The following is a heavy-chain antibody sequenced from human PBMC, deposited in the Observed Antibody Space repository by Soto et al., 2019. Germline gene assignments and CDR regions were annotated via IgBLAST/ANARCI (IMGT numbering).Heavy chain of an antibody. CDR3: ARTPRREEALATGYYYYYGMDV. CDR2: INHSGST. Sequence: SETLSLTCAVYGGSFSGYYWSWIRQPPGKGLEWIGEINHSGSTNYNPSLKSRVTISVDTSKNQFSLKLSSVTAADTAVYYCARTPRREEALATGYYYYYGMDVWGQGTTVTVSS. D-gene: IGHD1-26*01. J-gene: IGHJ6*02. V-gene: IGHV4-34*01. CDR1: GGSFSGYY.